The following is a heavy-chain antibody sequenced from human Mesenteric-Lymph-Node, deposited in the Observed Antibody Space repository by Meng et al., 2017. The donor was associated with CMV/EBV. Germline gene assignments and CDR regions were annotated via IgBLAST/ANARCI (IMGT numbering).Heavy chain of an antibody. V-gene: IGHV1-46*01. CDR3: ARDLRAGDRGCSSTSCYTGYYYYGMDV. J-gene: IGHJ6*02. D-gene: IGHD2-2*02. Sequence: RQAPGQGLEWRGIINPSGGSTSYAQKFQGRVTMTRDTSTSTVYMELSSLRSEDTAAYYCARDLRAGDRGCSSTSCYTGYYYYGMDVWGQGTTVTVSS. CDR2: INPSGGST.